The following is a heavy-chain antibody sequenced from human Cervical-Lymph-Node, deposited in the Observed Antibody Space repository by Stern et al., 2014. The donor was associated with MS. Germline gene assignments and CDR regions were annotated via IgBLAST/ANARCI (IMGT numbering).Heavy chain of an antibody. J-gene: IGHJ4*02. Sequence: QLVQSGAEVKKPGSSVKVSCKASGCSFSMDSISWVRQAPGQGLEWMGGLTPKFGTSNYAQKVQGRVTTTADVSTSTAYMELTSLRSEDTAVYFCARDQGGIADSWGQGTLVIVSS. V-gene: IGHV1-69*01. CDR1: GCSFSMDS. CDR2: LTPKFGTS. CDR3: ARDQGGIADS. D-gene: IGHD6-13*01.